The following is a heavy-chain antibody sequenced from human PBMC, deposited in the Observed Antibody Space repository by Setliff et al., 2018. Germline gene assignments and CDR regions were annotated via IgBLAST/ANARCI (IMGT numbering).Heavy chain of an antibody. Sequence: SETLSLTCAVYGESFSDYYGSWIRQPPGKGPEWIGEINQSGGTNYNPSLKSRVTISVDTSSNQFSLKLSSLTAADTAVYYCARGRSKTWNIWGQGTMVTVSS. CDR2: INQSGGT. CDR3: ARGRSKTWNI. CDR1: GESFSDYY. D-gene: IGHD1-1*01. J-gene: IGHJ3*02. V-gene: IGHV4-34*01.